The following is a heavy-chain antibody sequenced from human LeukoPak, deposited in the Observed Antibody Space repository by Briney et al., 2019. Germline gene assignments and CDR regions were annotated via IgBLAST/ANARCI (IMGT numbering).Heavy chain of an antibody. V-gene: IGHV1-69*06. D-gene: IGHD6-13*01. CDR3: AEGGPEYSSSSGVAFDI. CDR1: GGISTSYA. Sequence: SVKVSCKASGGISTSYAVSWVRQTPGQGLEWMGGIIPFIGTTNYAQRFQGRVTITADKSTSTAYMELSGLRSEDTAVYYCAEGGPEYSSSSGVAFDIWGQGTMVTVSS. J-gene: IGHJ3*02. CDR2: IIPFIGTT.